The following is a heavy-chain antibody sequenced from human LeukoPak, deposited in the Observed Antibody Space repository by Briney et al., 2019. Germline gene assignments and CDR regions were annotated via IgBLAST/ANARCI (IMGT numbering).Heavy chain of an antibody. CDR2: INPNSGGT. CDR1: GYTFTGYY. Sequence: ASVKVSCKASGYTFTGYYMHWVRQAPGQGLERMGWINPNSGGTNYAQKFQGRVTMTRDTSISTAYMELSRLRSDDTAVYYCARRGTGTGFLPFPFDPWGQGTLVTVSS. CDR3: ARRGTGTGFLPFPFDP. J-gene: IGHJ5*02. D-gene: IGHD2-8*02. V-gene: IGHV1-2*02.